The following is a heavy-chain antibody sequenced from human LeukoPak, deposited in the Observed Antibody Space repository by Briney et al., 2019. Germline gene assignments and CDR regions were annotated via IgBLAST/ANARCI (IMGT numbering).Heavy chain of an antibody. Sequence: PGGSLRLPCAASGFTFNNYAMTWVRQAPGKGLEWASVINGGGSSYYADSVKGRFTVSRDNSKNTLYLQMNSLRDEDTAVYYCAKGQGYNYGDSIDYWGQGTLVTVSS. D-gene: IGHD5-18*01. J-gene: IGHJ4*02. V-gene: IGHV3-23*01. CDR1: GFTFNNYA. CDR2: INGGGSS. CDR3: AKGQGYNYGDSIDY.